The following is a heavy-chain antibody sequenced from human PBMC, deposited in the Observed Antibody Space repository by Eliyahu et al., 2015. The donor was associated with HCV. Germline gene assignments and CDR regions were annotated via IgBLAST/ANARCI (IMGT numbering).Heavy chain of an antibody. V-gene: IGHV1-46*01. CDR1: GYTFTTYY. J-gene: IGHJ4*02. Sequence: QVQLVQSGAEVKKPGASVTVSCKASGYTFTTYYIHWVRQAPGQGLEWMGFLNPNXGATTYAQKFRGKVTMTRDTSTRTVYMELSSLTSEDSALYYCARGNYYDSSGYYLMWLDFWGQGTLVTVSS. CDR2: LNPNXGAT. D-gene: IGHD3-22*01. CDR3: ARGNYYDSSGYYLMWLDF.